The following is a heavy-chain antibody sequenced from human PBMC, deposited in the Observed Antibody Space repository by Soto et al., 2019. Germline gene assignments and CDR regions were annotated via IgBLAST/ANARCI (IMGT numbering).Heavy chain of an antibody. CDR2: IKPDGSAT. D-gene: IGHD3-16*01. CDR3: FGGNGGPQ. Sequence: EVQLVESGGDLVQPGGSLRLSCATSDFTFRNYWMNWVRQAPGKGLEWVANIKPDGSATNYVDSVKGRFTISRDNVRNSVSLQMSSLRVEETAGYFCFGGNGGPQWGQGTLVTVSS. J-gene: IGHJ4*02. CDR1: DFTFRNYW. V-gene: IGHV3-7*03.